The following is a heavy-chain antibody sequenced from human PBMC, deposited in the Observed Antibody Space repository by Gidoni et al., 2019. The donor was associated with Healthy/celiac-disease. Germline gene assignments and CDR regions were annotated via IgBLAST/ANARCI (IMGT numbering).Heavy chain of an antibody. Sequence: EVQLVESGGGLIQPGGSLRLSCAASGFTVGSNYMSWVRQAPGKGLEWVSVSYSGGSTYYADSVKGRFTISRDNSKNTLYLQMNSLRAEDTAVYYCARDQSEVAGTYYYYGMDVWGQGTTVTVSS. D-gene: IGHD6-19*01. J-gene: IGHJ6*02. CDR2: SYSGGST. CDR1: GFTVGSNY. V-gene: IGHV3-53*01. CDR3: ARDQSEVAGTYYYYGMDV.